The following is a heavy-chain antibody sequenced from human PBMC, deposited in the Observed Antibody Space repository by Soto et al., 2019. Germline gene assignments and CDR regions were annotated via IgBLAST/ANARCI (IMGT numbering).Heavy chain of an antibody. CDR2: INHSGST. CDR3: ATLTYYYDSSGFGAFDI. D-gene: IGHD3-22*01. J-gene: IGHJ3*02. CDR1: GGSFSGYY. V-gene: IGHV4-34*01. Sequence: LSLTCAVYGGSFSGYYWSWIRQPPGKGLEWIGEINHSGSTNYNPSLKSRVTISVDTSKNQFSLKLSSVTAADTAVYYCATLTYYYDSSGFGAFDIWGQGTMVTVSS.